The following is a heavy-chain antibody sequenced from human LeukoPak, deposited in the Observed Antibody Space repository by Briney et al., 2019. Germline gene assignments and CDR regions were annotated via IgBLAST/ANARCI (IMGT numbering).Heavy chain of an antibody. J-gene: IGHJ4*02. CDR3: ARDRPYGSYDY. CDR1: GVSFSTSW. D-gene: IGHD2-15*01. CDR2: TKEDGSEK. Sequence: GGSLRLPCAASGVSFSTSWMSWVRQAPGKGLEWVANTKEDGSEKHYVDSVKGRFTISRDNAKNSLYLQMNSLRAEDTAVYYCARDRPYGSYDYWGQGSLVTVSS. V-gene: IGHV3-7*01.